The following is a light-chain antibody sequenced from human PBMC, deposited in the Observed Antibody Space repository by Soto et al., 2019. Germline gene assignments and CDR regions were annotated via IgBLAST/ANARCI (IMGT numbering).Light chain of an antibody. V-gene: IGKV1-5*03. J-gene: IGKJ1*01. CDR2: KAS. CDR1: QSITTW. Sequence: DIQMTQSPSTLSASVGDRVTITCRASQSITTWLAWYQQKPGKAPKLLIYKASSLESGVPSRFSGSGSGTDFTLTISSLQPEDFATYYCLQDYNYPRTFGQGTKVDIK. CDR3: LQDYNYPRT.